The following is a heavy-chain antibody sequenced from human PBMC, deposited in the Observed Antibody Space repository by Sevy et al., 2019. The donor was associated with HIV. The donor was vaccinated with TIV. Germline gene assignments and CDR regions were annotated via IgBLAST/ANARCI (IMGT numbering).Heavy chain of an antibody. CDR2: IKYDGSEK. CDR1: GFTFSTYW. Sequence: GGSLRLSCAASGFTFSTYWMTWVRQAPGTGLEWVANIKYDGSEKYYVDSVKGRFTISRDNAKNSLYLQMNSLRAEDTAVSYCARDLAHGSEDYGDYYFDYWGQGTLVTVSS. V-gene: IGHV3-7*01. J-gene: IGHJ4*02. CDR3: ARDLAHGSEDYGDYYFDY. D-gene: IGHD4-17*01.